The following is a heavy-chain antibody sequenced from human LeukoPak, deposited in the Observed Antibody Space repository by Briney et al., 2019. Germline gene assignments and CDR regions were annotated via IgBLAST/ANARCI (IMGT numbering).Heavy chain of an antibody. CDR2: IGTSGSYI. CDR3: TANFNY. CDR1: GFTFSSYG. J-gene: IGHJ4*02. V-gene: IGHV3-21*01. Sequence: GGSLRLSCAASGFTFSSYGMNWVRQAPGKGLEWVSSIGTSGSYIYYTDSVKGRFTISRDNAKNTLYLHMNSLRAEDTAVYYCTANFNYWGQGTLVTVSS.